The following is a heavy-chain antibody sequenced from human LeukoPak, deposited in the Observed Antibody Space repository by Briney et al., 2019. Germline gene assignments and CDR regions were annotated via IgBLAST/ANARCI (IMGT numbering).Heavy chain of an antibody. V-gene: IGHV4-59*08. CDR1: GGSISSYY. J-gene: IGHJ4*02. CDR3: ARFSSSGWFLDY. Sequence: SETLSLTCTVSGGSISSYYWSWIRQPPGQGLEWIGYIYYSGSTNYNPSLKSRVTISVDTSKNQFSLKLSSVTAADTAVYYCARFSSSGWFLDYWGQGTLVTVSS. CDR2: IYYSGST. D-gene: IGHD6-19*01.